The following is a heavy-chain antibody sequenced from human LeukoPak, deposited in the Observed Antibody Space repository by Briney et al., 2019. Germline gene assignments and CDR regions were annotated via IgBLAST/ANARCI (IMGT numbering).Heavy chain of an antibody. J-gene: IGHJ5*02. V-gene: IGHV4-34*01. Sequence: PSETLSLTCAVYGGSFSVYYWSWIRQPPGKGLEWIGEINHSGSTNYNPSLKSRVTISVDTSKNQFSLKLSPVTAADTAVYYCARGRGDSSGYYWFDPWGQGTLVTVSS. CDR3: ARGRGDSSGYYWFDP. CDR2: INHSGST. CDR1: GGSFSVYY. D-gene: IGHD3-22*01.